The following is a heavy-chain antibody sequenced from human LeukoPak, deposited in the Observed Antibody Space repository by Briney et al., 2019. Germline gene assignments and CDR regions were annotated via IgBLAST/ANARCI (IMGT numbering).Heavy chain of an antibody. Sequence: ASVKVSCKTSGYTFTSYGISWVRLAPGHGLERVGWISTYNGNTNYAQNLQGRVIMTTDTSTSTAYMELRSLRSDDTAVYYCARDTYNSGWCSDYWGQGTLVTVSS. D-gene: IGHD6-19*01. J-gene: IGHJ4*02. V-gene: IGHV1-18*01. CDR3: ARDTYNSGWCSDY. CDR2: ISTYNGNT. CDR1: GYTFTSYG.